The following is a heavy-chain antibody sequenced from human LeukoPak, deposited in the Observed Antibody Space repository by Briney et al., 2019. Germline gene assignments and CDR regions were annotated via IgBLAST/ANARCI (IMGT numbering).Heavy chain of an antibody. CDR1: GFSFTTYA. Sequence: GRSLRLSCAASGFSFTTYAMHWVRQAPGKGLEWVALIWHDASNTFYTDSVKGRVTISRDNSKNPVYLQMNSLGGDDTAVYYCAREIFGSGSYPDYWGEGTLVTVSS. CDR3: AREIFGSGSYPDY. D-gene: IGHD3-10*01. V-gene: IGHV3-33*01. J-gene: IGHJ4*02. CDR2: IWHDASNT.